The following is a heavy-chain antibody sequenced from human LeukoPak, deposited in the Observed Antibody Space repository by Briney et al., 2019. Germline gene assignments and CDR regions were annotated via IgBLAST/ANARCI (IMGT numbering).Heavy chain of an antibody. Sequence: ASVKVSCKASGYTFTNYDINWVRQATGQGLEWMGWMNPNSGNTGYAQKFQGRVTMTRNTSISTAYMELSSLRSEDTAVYYCARETVTTFRSWYHYYGMDVWGQGTTVTVSS. D-gene: IGHD4-17*01. CDR2: MNPNSGNT. CDR3: ARETVTTFRSWYHYYGMDV. V-gene: IGHV1-8*01. CDR1: GYTFTNYD. J-gene: IGHJ6*02.